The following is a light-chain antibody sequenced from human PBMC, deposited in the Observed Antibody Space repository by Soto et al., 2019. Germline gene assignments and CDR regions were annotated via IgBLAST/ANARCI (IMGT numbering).Light chain of an antibody. CDR2: GAS. J-gene: IGKJ2*01. Sequence: EIVLTQSPGTLSLSPGERATLSCRASQSVSSSYLAWYQQKPGQAPRLLIYGASSRATGIPDRVSGSGSGTDFTLTISRLEPEEFAVYYCQQYCSSGYTFGQGTKLEIK. V-gene: IGKV3-20*01. CDR3: QQYCSSGYT. CDR1: QSVSSSY.